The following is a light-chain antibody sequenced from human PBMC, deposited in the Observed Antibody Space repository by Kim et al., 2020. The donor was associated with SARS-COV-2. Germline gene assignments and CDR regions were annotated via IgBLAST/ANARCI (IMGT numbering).Light chain of an antibody. CDR1: SSNTVAGYG. J-gene: IGLJ2*01. V-gene: IGLV1-40*01. CDR3: QSYDTRLRGSL. CDR2: GNT. Sequence: QRVTISCTWSSSNTVAGYGVHWYQQLPGTAPKLLIYGNTDRPSGVPDRFSGSRSATSASLAITGLQAEDEADYYCQSYDTRLRGSLFGGGTQLTVL.